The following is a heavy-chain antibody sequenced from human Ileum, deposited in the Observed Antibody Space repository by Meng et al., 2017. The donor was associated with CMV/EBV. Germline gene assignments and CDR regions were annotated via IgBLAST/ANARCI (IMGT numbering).Heavy chain of an antibody. Sequence: GGSVSSGSYDWSWIRQPPGKGLEWIGYIYYSGSTNYNPSLKSRVTISVDTSKNQFSLKLSSVTAADTAVYYCAREGVVGATRVGVDYWGQGTLVTVSS. CDR1: GGSVSSGSYD. J-gene: IGHJ4*02. D-gene: IGHD1-26*01. CDR2: IYYSGST. V-gene: IGHV4-61*01. CDR3: AREGVVGATRVGVDY.